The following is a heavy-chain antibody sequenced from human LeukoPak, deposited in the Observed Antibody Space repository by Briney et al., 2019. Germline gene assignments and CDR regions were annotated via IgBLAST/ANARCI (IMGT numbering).Heavy chain of an antibody. V-gene: IGHV3-20*04. J-gene: IGHJ6*03. CDR2: INWNGGST. Sequence: GGSLRLSCAASGFTFDDYGMSWVRQAPGKGLEWVSGINWNGGSTGYADSVKGRFTISRDNAKNSLYLQMNSLRAEDTALYYCAREGLVVPAAVIPSMDVWGKGNTVTVSS. CDR3: AREGLVVPAAVIPSMDV. D-gene: IGHD2-2*01. CDR1: GFTFDDYG.